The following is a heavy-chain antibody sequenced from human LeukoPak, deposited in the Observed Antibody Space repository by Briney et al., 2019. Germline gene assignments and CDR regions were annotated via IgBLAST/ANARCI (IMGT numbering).Heavy chain of an antibody. Sequence: PGGSLRLSCAGSGFTFNTYGMHWVRQAPGKGLEWVAVISYDGSNKYYADSVKGRFTISRDNSKNTLYLQMNSLRAEDTAVYYCAKEVWEYYYDSSGWDFDSWGQGTLVTVSS. CDR2: ISYDGSNK. D-gene: IGHD3-22*01. CDR1: GFTFNTYG. CDR3: AKEVWEYYYDSSGWDFDS. V-gene: IGHV3-30*18. J-gene: IGHJ4*02.